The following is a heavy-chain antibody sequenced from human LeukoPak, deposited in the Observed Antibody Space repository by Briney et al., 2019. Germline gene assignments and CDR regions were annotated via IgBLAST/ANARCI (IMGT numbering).Heavy chain of an antibody. Sequence: GRSLRLSYAASGFTFSSYGMHWVRQAPGKGGEWVSYITSRNTIYYADSVKVPFTISRDNVKNSLYLEMNSLRDDDTAVYYCARRVSGSYLDYWGQGTLVTVSS. V-gene: IGHV3-48*02. CDR3: ARRVSGSYLDY. D-gene: IGHD3-10*01. CDR1: GFTFSSYG. CDR2: ITSRNTI. J-gene: IGHJ4*02.